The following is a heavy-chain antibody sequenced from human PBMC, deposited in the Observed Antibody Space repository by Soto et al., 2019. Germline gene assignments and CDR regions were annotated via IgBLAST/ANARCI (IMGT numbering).Heavy chain of an antibody. CDR2: IYYSGST. CDR3: ARQWLVSGNWFDP. Sequence: QVQLQESGPGLVKPSETLSLTCTVSGGSISSYYWSWIRQPPGKGLEWIGYIYYSGSTNYNPSLKSRFTISVDTSKNQFSLKLSSVTAADTAVYYCARQWLVSGNWFDPWGQGTLVTVSS. V-gene: IGHV4-59*08. J-gene: IGHJ5*02. D-gene: IGHD6-19*01. CDR1: GGSISSYY.